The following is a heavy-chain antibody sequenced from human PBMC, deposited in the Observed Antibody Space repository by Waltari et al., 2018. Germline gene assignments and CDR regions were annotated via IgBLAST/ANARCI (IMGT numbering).Heavy chain of an antibody. CDR1: GFTFRSYS. Sequence: EVQLVESGGGLVKPGGSLRLSCAASGFTFRSYSMNWVRQAPGKGLEWVSSISRSSSYIYYADSVKGRLTISRDNAKNSLYLQMNSLRAEDTAVYYCAREVTIFGVVRGGDAFDIWGQGTMVTVSS. CDR2: ISRSSSYI. CDR3: AREVTIFGVVRGGDAFDI. J-gene: IGHJ3*02. V-gene: IGHV3-21*01. D-gene: IGHD3-3*01.